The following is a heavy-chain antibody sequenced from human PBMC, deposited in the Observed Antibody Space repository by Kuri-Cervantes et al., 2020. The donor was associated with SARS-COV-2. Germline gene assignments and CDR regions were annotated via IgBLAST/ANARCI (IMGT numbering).Heavy chain of an antibody. Sequence: GSLRLSCTVSGGSISSYYWSWIRQPAGKGLEWIGRIYTSGSTNYNPSLKSRVTMSVDTSKNQFSLKLSSVTAADTAVYYCARHMEDYDYVWGSYRGGYFDYWGQGTLVTVSS. V-gene: IGHV4-4*07. D-gene: IGHD3-16*01. CDR3: ARHMEDYDYVWGSYRGGYFDY. CDR2: IYTSGST. CDR1: GGSISSYY. J-gene: IGHJ4*02.